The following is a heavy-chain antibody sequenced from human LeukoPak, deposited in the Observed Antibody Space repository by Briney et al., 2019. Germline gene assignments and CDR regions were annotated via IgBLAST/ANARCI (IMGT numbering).Heavy chain of an antibody. J-gene: IGHJ4*02. CDR3: VRDRAGRTFDY. V-gene: IGHV3-33*01. CDR1: GFSFSSYG. CDR2: IWYDGSRK. Sequence: GGSLRLSCAASGFSFSSYGIHWVRQAPGKGLEWVTLIWYDGSRKYYADSVKGRFTISRDNSKNTVFLQTNSLRAEDTAVFYCVRDRAGRTFDYWGQGTLVTVSS.